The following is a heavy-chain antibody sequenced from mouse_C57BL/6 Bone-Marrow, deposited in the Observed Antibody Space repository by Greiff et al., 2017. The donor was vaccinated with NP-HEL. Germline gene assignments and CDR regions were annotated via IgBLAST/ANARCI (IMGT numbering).Heavy chain of an antibody. CDR2: IHPNSGST. D-gene: IGHD1-1*01. J-gene: IGHJ3*01. CDR3: APYYYGSSYGWCAY. V-gene: IGHV1-64*01. CDR1: GYTFTSYW. Sequence: QVQLQQPGAELVKPGASVKLSCKASGYTFTSYWMHWVKQRPGQGLEWIGMIHPNSGSTNYNEKFKSKATLTVDKSSSTAYMQLSSLTSEDSAVYYCAPYYYGSSYGWCAYWGQGTLVTVSA.